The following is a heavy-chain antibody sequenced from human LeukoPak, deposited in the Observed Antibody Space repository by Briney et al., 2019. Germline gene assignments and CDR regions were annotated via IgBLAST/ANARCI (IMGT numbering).Heavy chain of an antibody. CDR3: ARDHDWAFDL. V-gene: IGHV3-48*02. Sequence: GGSLRLSCEGSGFPFGSYVMSWVRQAPGKGLEWIAYINHNAEMIFYPDFVKGRFTIPRDNPKKSLYLQMSALRYEDTAIYYCARDHDWAFDLWGQGTLVTVSS. D-gene: IGHD3-9*01. CDR2: INHNAEMI. J-gene: IGHJ4*02. CDR1: GFPFGSYV.